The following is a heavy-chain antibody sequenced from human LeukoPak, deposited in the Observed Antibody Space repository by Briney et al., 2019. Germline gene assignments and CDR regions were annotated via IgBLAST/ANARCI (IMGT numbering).Heavy chain of an antibody. CDR3: ARDSYSSSWPRYYYYGMDV. CDR1: GDSISSSSYY. Sequence: PSETLSLTCTVSGDSISSSSYYWGWIRQPPGKGLEWIGSIYYSGSAYYSPSLKSRVTISVDTSKNQFSLKLSSVTAADTAVYYCARDSYSSSWPRYYYYGMDVWGQGTTVTVSS. V-gene: IGHV4-39*02. J-gene: IGHJ6*02. CDR2: IYYSGSA. D-gene: IGHD6-13*01.